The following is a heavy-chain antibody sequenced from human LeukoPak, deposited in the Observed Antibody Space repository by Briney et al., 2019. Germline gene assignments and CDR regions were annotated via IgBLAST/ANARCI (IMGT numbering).Heavy chain of an antibody. V-gene: IGHV3-53*01. CDR2: IYSGGST. J-gene: IGHJ6*03. CDR3: ARTIYDYVWGNYRQTNYYYYYMDV. CDR1: GFTFDDYG. D-gene: IGHD3-16*02. Sequence: GGSLRLSCAASGFTFDDYGMSWVRQAQGKGLEWVSVIYSGGSTYYADSVKGRFTISRDNSKNTLYLQMNSLRVEDTAVYYCARTIYDYVWGNYRQTNYYYYYMDVWGKGTTVTISS.